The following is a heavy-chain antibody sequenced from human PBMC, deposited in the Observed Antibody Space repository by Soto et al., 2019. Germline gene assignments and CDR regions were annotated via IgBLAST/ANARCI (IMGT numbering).Heavy chain of an antibody. CDR2: INGDGSGT. J-gene: IGHJ6*02. CDR3: VKFPVITASYYYYAMDV. Sequence: GGSLRLSCEASGFTFTTYWMHWVRQAPGKGLVWVSRINGDGSGTSYADSVKGRFTISRDNGKNTLFLQMNSLRAEDTAIYYCVKFPVITASYYYYAMDVWGQGTTVTVSS. D-gene: IGHD4-4*01. V-gene: IGHV3-74*01. CDR1: GFTFTTYW.